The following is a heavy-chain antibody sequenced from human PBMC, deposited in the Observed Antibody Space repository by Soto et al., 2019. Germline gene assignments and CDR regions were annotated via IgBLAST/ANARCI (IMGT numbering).Heavy chain of an antibody. CDR3: CGSCCYDTTGHFGVGTPQS. V-gene: IGHV3-33*07. Sequence: VQLVESGGGVVQPGRSLRLSCVASGFTFTTYGMYWVRQAPGKGLEWVAILWYDGSNKDYADAVKGRLTISRDNSKHTLYLKMDYLTAADTAVYYCCGSCCYDTTGHFGVGTPQSWGQGTRVTVS. J-gene: IGHJ5*02. D-gene: IGHD3-9*01. CDR1: GFTFTTYG. CDR2: LWYDGSNK.